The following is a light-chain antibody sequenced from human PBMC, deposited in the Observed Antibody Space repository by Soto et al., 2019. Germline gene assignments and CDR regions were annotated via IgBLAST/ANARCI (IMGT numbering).Light chain of an antibody. J-gene: IGKJ2*01. V-gene: IGKV3-20*01. CDR3: QQYAFSPPRYT. CDR1: QSVSDTY. Sequence: EIVLTQSPGTLSLSPGERATLSCTTSQSVSDTYFAWYQQKPGQAPRLLMSGASSRATGIPDRFSGSGSGTDFTLTISSLEPEDFAVYYCQQYAFSPPRYTFGQGTRLEI. CDR2: GAS.